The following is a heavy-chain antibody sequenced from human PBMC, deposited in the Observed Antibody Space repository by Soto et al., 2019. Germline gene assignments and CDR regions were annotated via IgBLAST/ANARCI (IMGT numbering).Heavy chain of an antibody. J-gene: IGHJ5*02. CDR2: IYGSGAGI. CDR3: AKDAVSGEGLWLMDP. D-gene: IGHD3-16*01. Sequence: PGGSLGLSCAASGFTFSICPMTWVRQAPGKGLECVSGIYGSGAGIEYADSVKGRFTISRDNSKNTLYLQMNSLRAEDTAVYYCAKDAVSGEGLWLMDPRGQGNLVTVSS. V-gene: IGHV3-23*05. CDR1: GFTFSICP.